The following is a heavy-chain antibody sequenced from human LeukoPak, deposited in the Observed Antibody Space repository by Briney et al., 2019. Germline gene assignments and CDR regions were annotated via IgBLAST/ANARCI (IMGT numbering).Heavy chain of an antibody. V-gene: IGHV4-34*01. J-gene: IGHJ5*01. D-gene: IGHD2-8*01. CDR2: VKHDGDT. CDR1: GASSNTYY. CDR3: ARGPVALPNDRLSLFFDF. Sequence: ASETLSLTCAVYGASSNTYYWTWIRQSPDKGLEWIGEVKHDGDTNVNPSLRSRVVMSVDASKNQFSLKMTSVTAADTAIYFCARGPVALPNDRLSLFFDFWGQGTLVTVSS.